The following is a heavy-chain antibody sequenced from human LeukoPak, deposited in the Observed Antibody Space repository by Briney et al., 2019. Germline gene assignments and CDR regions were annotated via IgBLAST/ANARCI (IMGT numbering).Heavy chain of an antibody. CDR2: IYYSGST. V-gene: IGHV4-31*03. D-gene: IGHD2-2*02. J-gene: IGHJ5*02. CDR3: AREGYCCSTSCYIP. Sequence: PSQTLSLTCTVSGGSISSGGYYWSWIRQHPGKGLEWIGYIYYSGSTYYNPSLKSRVTISVDTSKNQFSLKLSSVTAADTAVYYCAREGYCCSTSCYIPWGQGTLVTVSS. CDR1: GGSISSGGYY.